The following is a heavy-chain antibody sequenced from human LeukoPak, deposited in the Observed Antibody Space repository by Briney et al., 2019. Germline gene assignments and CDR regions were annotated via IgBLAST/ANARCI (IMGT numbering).Heavy chain of an antibody. CDR3: ARPLYNSAWFPFDP. D-gene: IGHD6-19*01. Sequence: SETLSLTCTVSGGSISSYYWSWIRRPPGKGLEWIGYIYYSGSTNYNPSLKSRVTISVDTSKNQFSLKLSSVTAADTAVYYCARPLYNSAWFPFDPWGQGTLVTVSS. V-gene: IGHV4-59*01. J-gene: IGHJ5*02. CDR1: GGSISSYY. CDR2: IYYSGST.